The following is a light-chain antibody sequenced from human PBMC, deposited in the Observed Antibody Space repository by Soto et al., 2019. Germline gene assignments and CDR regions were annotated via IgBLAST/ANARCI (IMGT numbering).Light chain of an antibody. Sequence: DIQMTQSPSTLSASVGDRVTITYRASQSINKWLAWFQQKPGKAPNLLIYDASTLESGVPSRFSGSGSGTEFTLTISGLQPDDFATYYCQQYNSFSSWTFGQGTKVEIK. CDR2: DAS. J-gene: IGKJ1*01. CDR1: QSINKW. V-gene: IGKV1-5*01. CDR3: QQYNSFSSWT.